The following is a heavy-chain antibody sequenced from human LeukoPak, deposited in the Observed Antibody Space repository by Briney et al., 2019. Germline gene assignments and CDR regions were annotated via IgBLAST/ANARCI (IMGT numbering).Heavy chain of an antibody. V-gene: IGHV1-18*01. D-gene: IGHD6-6*01. Sequence: ASVKVFCSTSAYSFTSYYFSWVRHPPGQGLEQMGWISADDGYTASAQKLQGRITLTTDTCTSTVYMELGSLRSDDSAVYYCLGRIATRPDVDYWGQGTLVTVSS. CDR3: LGRIATRPDVDY. J-gene: IGHJ4*02. CDR1: AYSFTSYY. CDR2: ISADDGYT.